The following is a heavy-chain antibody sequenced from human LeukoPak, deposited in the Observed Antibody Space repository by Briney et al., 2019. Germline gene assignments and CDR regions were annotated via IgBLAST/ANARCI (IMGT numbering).Heavy chain of an antibody. D-gene: IGHD1-26*01. V-gene: IGHV1-69*01. CDR1: GGTFSSYA. CDR2: IIPIFGTA. J-gene: IGHJ4*02. CDR3: ARDASGSYYHFDY. Sequence: SVKVSCKASGGTFSSYAISWVRQAPGQGLEWMGGIIPIFGTANYAQKFQGRVTITADESTSTAYMELSSLRSEDTAVYYCARDASGSYYHFDYWGQGTLVTVSS.